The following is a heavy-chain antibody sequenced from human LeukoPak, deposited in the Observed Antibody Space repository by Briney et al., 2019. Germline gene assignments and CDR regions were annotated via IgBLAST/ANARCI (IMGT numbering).Heavy chain of an antibody. V-gene: IGHV3-11*04. CDR3: ARAFFFDY. Sequence: GSLRLSCAASGFTFSDYYMSWIRQAPGRGLEFLSHISNSGITQYYADSVKGRLTISRDNTKNSLYLQIDGLRAEDTAVYYCARAFFFDYWGQGTLVTVSS. J-gene: IGHJ4*02. CDR2: ISNSGITQ. CDR1: GFTFSDYY. D-gene: IGHD3-16*01.